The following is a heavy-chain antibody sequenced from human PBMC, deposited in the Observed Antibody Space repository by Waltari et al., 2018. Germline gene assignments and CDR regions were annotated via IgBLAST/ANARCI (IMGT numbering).Heavy chain of an antibody. J-gene: IGHJ4*02. CDR3: ARLSPPMWVRGVKGGYYFDY. CDR2: IYYSGRS. CDR1: GDSVINSNYS. Sequence: QLQLLESGPGLVKPSETLSLTCTVSGDSVINSNYSWGWIRQPPGKGLEWIGNIYYSGRSSYKPSLKSRVIISVDTSKNQFSVRLTSVTAADTAVFYCARLSPPMWVRGVKGGYYFDYWGPGTLVTVSS. V-gene: IGHV4-39*07. D-gene: IGHD3-10*01.